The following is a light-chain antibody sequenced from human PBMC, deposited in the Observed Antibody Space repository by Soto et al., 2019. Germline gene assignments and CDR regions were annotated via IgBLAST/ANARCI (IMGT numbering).Light chain of an antibody. J-gene: IGKJ4*01. CDR2: WAS. Sequence: DIVMTQSPDSLAVSLDERATVNCKSSQSVLYSSNNKNYLAWYQQKAGQPPKLLVYWASTRESGVPDRFSGSGSGTDFTLTISSLQAEDVAVYYCQQYYSTPLTFGGGTKVEI. CDR1: QSVLYSSNNKNY. CDR3: QQYYSTPLT. V-gene: IGKV4-1*01.